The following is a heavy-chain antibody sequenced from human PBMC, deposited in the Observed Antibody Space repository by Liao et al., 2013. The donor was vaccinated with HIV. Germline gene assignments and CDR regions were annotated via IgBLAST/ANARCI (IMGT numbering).Heavy chain of an antibody. J-gene: IGHJ4*02. CDR2: INHSGST. D-gene: IGHD3-16*02. V-gene: IGHV4-34*01. CDR3: ARSKGGKLITFGGLSLWMVPPIDY. Sequence: QVQLQQWGAGLLKPSETLSLTCAVYGGSFSGYYWSWIRQPPGKGLEWIGEINHSGSTNYNPSLKSRVTISVDTSKNQFSLKLSSVTAADTAVYYCARSKGGKLITFGGLSLWMVPPIDYWGQGNPGHRLL. CDR1: GGSFSGYY.